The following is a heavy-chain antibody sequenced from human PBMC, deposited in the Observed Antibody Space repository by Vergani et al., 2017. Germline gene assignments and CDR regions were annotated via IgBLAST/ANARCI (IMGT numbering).Heavy chain of an antibody. V-gene: IGHV4-61*02. D-gene: IGHD2-15*01. CDR3: ARSRPYCTSGSCPAI. J-gene: IGHJ4*02. CDR2: IHTGGST. Sequence: QVKLQESGPGPLKPSQTLSLTCTVSGESIRSGGHYWSWIRQPAGKGPEWIGHIHTGGSTDLNPSFKSRVSISVDTSKSQFSLKLNSVTVADTAVYYCARSRPYCTSGSCPAIWGQGTLVTVSS. CDR1: GESIRSGGHY.